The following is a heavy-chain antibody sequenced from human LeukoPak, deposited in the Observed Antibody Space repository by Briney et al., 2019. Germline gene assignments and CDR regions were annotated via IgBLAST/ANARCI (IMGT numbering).Heavy chain of an antibody. D-gene: IGHD1-14*01. Sequence: GGSLRLSCAASGFTFSSYWMHWFRQAPGQGLVWVSRINPESSSTSYADSVKGRFTISRDNAKNTLYLQMNSLRAEDTAVYWCSRDSTGHDDYWGQGTLVTVSS. CDR1: GFTFSSYW. V-gene: IGHV3-74*01. CDR2: INPESSST. CDR3: SRDSTGHDDY. J-gene: IGHJ4*02.